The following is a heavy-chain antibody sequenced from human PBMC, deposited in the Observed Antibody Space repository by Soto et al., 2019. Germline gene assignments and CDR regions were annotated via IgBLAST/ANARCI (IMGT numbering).Heavy chain of an antibody. CDR3: AKDSKSVSVSALRVYGMDA. V-gene: IGHV3-23*01. J-gene: IGHJ6*02. Sequence: PGGSLRLSCAGSGFMFSSFAMTWVRQAPGKGLEWVSTTRSNGEHTYYADSVKGRFTVSRDNSKNTLFLEMSSLRAEDSAIYYCAKDSKSVSVSALRVYGMDAWGQCTSVTVSS. CDR1: GFMFSSFA. CDR2: TRSNGEHT. D-gene: IGHD2-2*01.